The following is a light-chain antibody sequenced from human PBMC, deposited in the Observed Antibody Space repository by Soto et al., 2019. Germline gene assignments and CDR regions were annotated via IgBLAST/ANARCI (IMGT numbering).Light chain of an antibody. Sequence: DIQMAQSPSLLSASVGDSVTITCRASQDVMTFLNWYQYRPGSDPKLLVFAASTLHSGVPSRFSGSRSGTDFTLVISGLQPEDFATYYCQQSFMTPRTFGQGTKVE. CDR3: QQSFMTPRT. V-gene: IGKV1-39*01. J-gene: IGKJ1*01. CDR1: QDVMTF. CDR2: AAS.